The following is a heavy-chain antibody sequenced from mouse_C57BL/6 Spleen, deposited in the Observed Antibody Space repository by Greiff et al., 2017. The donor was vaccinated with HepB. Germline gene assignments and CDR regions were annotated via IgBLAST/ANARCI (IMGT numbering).Heavy chain of an antibody. V-gene: IGHV1-82*01. Sequence: QVQLKESGPELVKPGASVKISCKASGYAFSSSWMNWVKQRPGKGLEWIGRIYPGDGDTNYNGKFKGKATLTADKSSSTAYMQLSSLTSEDSAVYFCAPYGYDALYAMDYWGQGTSVTVSS. CDR1: GYAFSSSW. D-gene: IGHD2-2*01. J-gene: IGHJ4*01. CDR2: IYPGDGDT. CDR3: APYGYDALYAMDY.